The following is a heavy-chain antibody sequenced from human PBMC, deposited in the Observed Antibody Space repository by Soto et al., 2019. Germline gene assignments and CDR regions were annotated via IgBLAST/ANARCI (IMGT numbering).Heavy chain of an antibody. CDR1: GGSITSFY. J-gene: IGHJ4*02. D-gene: IGHD3-3*01. CDR2: MYHSGTP. CDR3: ARKGGFYHDY. Sequence: PSETLSLTCTVSGGSITSFYYSWIRQPPGKGLEWIGYMYHSGTPNYNPSLKSRVTISVDTAKSQISLRLDSVTAADTAVYYCARKGGFYHDYWGQGILVTVSS. V-gene: IGHV4-59*01.